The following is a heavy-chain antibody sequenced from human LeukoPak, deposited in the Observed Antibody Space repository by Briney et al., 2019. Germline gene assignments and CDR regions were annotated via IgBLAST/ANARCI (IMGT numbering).Heavy chain of an antibody. CDR1: GGSISSGGYY. CDR3: ASSIIRVDDLSPVDC. V-gene: IGHV4-30-2*01. J-gene: IGHJ4*02. D-gene: IGHD3-16*02. CDR2: IYHSGST. Sequence: PSETLSLTCTVSGGSISSGGYYWSWIRQPPGKGLEWIGYIYHSGSTYYNPSLKSRVTISVDRSKNQFSLKLSSVTAADTAVYYCASSIIRVDDLSPVDCWGRGTLVTVSS.